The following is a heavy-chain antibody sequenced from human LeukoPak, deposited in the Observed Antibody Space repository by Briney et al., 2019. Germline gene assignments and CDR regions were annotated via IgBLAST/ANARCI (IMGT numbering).Heavy chain of an antibody. V-gene: IGHV4-31*03. D-gene: IGHD6-19*01. CDR1: GASISSGGYY. Sequence: SQTLSLTCTVSGASISSGGYYWSWVRQHPGKGLEWIGYIYYSGSTYYNPSLKSRVTISVDTSKNQFSLKLSSVTAADTAVYYCARATPQRRTDTSGRYSNWFDPWGQGTLVTVSS. CDR2: IYYSGST. J-gene: IGHJ5*02. CDR3: ARATPQRRTDTSGRYSNWFDP.